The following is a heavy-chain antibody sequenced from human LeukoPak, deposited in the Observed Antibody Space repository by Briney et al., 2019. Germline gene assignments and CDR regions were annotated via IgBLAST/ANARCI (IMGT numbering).Heavy chain of an antibody. D-gene: IGHD6-13*01. J-gene: IGHJ4*02. CDR2: ISGGGGST. CDR3: AKVRYSSSSFDY. CDR1: GFTSSSYA. V-gene: IGHV3-23*01. Sequence: PGESLRLSCAASGFTSSSYAMSWVRQAPGKGLEWVSAISGGGGSTYYADSVKGRFTISRDNSKNTLYLQMNSLRAEDTAVYYCAKVRYSSSSFDYWGQGTLVTVSS.